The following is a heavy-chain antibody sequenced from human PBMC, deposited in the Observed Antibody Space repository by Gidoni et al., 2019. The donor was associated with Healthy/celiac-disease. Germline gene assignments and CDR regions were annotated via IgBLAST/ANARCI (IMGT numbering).Heavy chain of an antibody. CDR1: GFTFSSYA. CDR3: AKEVVVQNYYYYGMDV. Sequence: EVQLLESGGGLVQPGGSLRLSCAASGFTFSSYAMSWVRQAPGKGLEWVSAISGSGGSKYYADSVKGRFTISRDNSKNTLYLQMNSLRAEDTAVYYCAKEVVVQNYYYYGMDVWGQGTTVTVSS. J-gene: IGHJ6*02. V-gene: IGHV3-23*01. CDR2: ISGSGGSK. D-gene: IGHD3-22*01.